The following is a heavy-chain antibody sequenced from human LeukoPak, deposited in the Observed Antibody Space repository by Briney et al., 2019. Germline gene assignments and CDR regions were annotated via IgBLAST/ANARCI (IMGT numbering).Heavy chain of an antibody. D-gene: IGHD2-15*01. Sequence: SVKVSCKASGGTFSSHAISWVRQAPGQGLEWMGRIIPILGIANYAQKFQGRVTITADKSTSTAYMELSSLRSEDTAVYYCAREVVVVVAGYFDYWGQGTLVTVSS. CDR2: IIPILGIA. CDR1: GGTFSSHA. CDR3: AREVVVVVAGYFDY. J-gene: IGHJ4*02. V-gene: IGHV1-69*04.